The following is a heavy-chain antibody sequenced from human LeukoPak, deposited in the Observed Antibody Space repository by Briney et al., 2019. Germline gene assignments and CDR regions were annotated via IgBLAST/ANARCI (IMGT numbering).Heavy chain of an antibody. D-gene: IGHD1-26*01. CDR1: GFTVTSNY. Sequence: GGTLRLSCAASGFTVTSNYVSWVRQAPGKGLEWVSVIYGGGSTNYADSVKGRFTISRDNSKNTLYLQMNSLRAEDTAVYYCARDHSGSYQRAFDIWGQGTMVTVSS. CDR3: ARDHSGSYQRAFDI. CDR2: IYGGGST. J-gene: IGHJ3*02. V-gene: IGHV3-53*05.